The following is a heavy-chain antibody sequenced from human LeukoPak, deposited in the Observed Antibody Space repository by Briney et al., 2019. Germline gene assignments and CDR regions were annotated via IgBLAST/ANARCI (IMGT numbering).Heavy chain of an antibody. Sequence: GGSLRLSCAASGFTVSTKTMTWVRQAPGKGLEWVSFIYSGGGTYYADSVKGRFTISRDNSKNTLYLQMNTLRAEDTAVYYCAKDREYSYVYDAFDIWGQGTLVTVSS. J-gene: IGHJ3*02. D-gene: IGHD3-16*01. V-gene: IGHV3-53*01. CDR2: IYSGGGT. CDR3: AKDREYSYVYDAFDI. CDR1: GFTVSTKT.